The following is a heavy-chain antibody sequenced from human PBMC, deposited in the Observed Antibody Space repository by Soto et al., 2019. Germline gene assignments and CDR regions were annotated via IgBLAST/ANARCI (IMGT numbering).Heavy chain of an antibody. Sequence: SETLSLTCTVSGGSISSDGYYWRWIRQHPGKGLEWIGYIYYSGSTYYNPSLKSRVTISVDTSKNQFSLKLSSVTAADTAVYCCARESYSGYDLYGMDVWGQGTTVTVSS. V-gene: IGHV4-31*03. D-gene: IGHD5-12*01. CDR1: GGSISSDGYY. CDR2: IYYSGST. J-gene: IGHJ6*02. CDR3: ARESYSGYDLYGMDV.